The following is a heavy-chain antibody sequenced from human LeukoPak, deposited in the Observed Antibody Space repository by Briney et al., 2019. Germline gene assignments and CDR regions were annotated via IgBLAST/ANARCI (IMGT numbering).Heavy chain of an antibody. Sequence: PSETLSLTCIVSGGSISSSSYYWGWIRQPPGKGLEWIGSIYYSGSTYYNPSLKSRVTISVDTSKNQFSLKLSSVTAADTAVYYCARRHMVRGIDYWGQGTLVTVSS. J-gene: IGHJ4*02. V-gene: IGHV4-39*01. CDR1: GGSISSSSYY. CDR3: ARRHMVRGIDY. CDR2: IYYSGST. D-gene: IGHD3-10*01.